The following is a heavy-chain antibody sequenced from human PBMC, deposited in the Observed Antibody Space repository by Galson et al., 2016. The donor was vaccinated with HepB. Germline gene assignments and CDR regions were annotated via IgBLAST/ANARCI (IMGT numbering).Heavy chain of an antibody. V-gene: IGHV3-48*02. D-gene: IGHD2-15*01. CDR2: ISSSSSSI. Sequence: SLRLSCAASGFIFGNYAMTWVRQAPGKGLEWVSYISSSSSSIYYADSVKGRFTISRDNAKNSLYLQMNSLRDEDTAVYYCATPYCSGGSCYSAAPGYWYFDLWGRGTLVTVSS. J-gene: IGHJ2*01. CDR3: ATPYCSGGSCYSAAPGYWYFDL. CDR1: GFIFGNYA.